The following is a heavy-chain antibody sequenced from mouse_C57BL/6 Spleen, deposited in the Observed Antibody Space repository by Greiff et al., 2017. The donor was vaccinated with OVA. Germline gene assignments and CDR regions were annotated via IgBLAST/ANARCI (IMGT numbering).Heavy chain of an antibody. J-gene: IGHJ1*03. CDR2: INPSNGGT. D-gene: IGHD1-1*01. Sequence: VQLQQPGTDLVKPGASVKLSCKASGYTFTSYWMHWVKQRPGQGLEWIGNINPSNGGTNYNEKFKSKATLTVDKSSSTAYMQLSSLTSEDSAVYYCARGGSSHWYFDVWGTGTTVTVSS. CDR3: ARGGSSHWYFDV. CDR1: GYTFTSYW. V-gene: IGHV1-53*01.